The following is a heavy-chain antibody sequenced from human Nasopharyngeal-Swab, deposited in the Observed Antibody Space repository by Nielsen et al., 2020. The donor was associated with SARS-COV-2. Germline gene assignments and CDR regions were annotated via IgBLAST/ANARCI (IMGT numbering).Heavy chain of an antibody. D-gene: IGHD4-11*01. V-gene: IGHV3-9*01. CDR3: ARGTADYSNPSFDY. Sequence: GGSLRLSCAASGFTFDDYAIYWVRQVPGKGLEWVSGINWNSGIMGYADAVKGRFTISRDNAKNSPFLQMNSLRPEDTAFYYCARGTADYSNPSFDYWGQGTLVTVSS. J-gene: IGHJ4*02. CDR2: INWNSGIM. CDR1: GFTFDDYA.